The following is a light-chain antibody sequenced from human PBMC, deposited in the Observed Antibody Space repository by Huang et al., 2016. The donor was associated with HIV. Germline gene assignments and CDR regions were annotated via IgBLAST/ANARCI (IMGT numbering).Light chain of an antibody. CDR3: QQYGTSPYT. CDR1: QSVSRNY. CDR2: GAA. V-gene: IGKV3-20*01. J-gene: IGKJ2*01. Sequence: EIVLTQSPGTLSLSPGERATLSCRASQSVSRNYLAWYQQKPAQAPRLLIYGAANRATGIPDRFRGSGSGTDFTLTISRLEPEDFAVYYCQQYGTSPYTFGQGTKLEIK.